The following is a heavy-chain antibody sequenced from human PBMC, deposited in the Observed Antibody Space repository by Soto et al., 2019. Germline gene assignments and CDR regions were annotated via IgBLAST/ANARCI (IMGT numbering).Heavy chain of an antibody. Sequence: GGSLRLSCAASGFPFSSYAMSWVRQAPGKGLEWVSAISGSGGSTYYADSVKGRFTISRDNSKNTLYLQMNSLRAEDTAVYYCAKVAVAGTGYGMDVWGQGTTVAVSS. CDR3: AKVAVAGTGYGMDV. D-gene: IGHD6-19*01. J-gene: IGHJ6*02. V-gene: IGHV3-23*01. CDR1: GFPFSSYA. CDR2: ISGSGGST.